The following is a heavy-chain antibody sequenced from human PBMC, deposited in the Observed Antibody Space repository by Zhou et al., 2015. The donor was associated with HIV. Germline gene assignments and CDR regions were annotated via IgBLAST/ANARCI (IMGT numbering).Heavy chain of an antibody. J-gene: IGHJ4*02. V-gene: IGHV1-69*02. Sequence: QVQLVQSGAEVKKPGSSVKVSCKASGGTFSSYTISWVRQAPGQGLEWMGRIIPILGIANYAQKFQGRVTITADKSTSTAYMELSSLRSEDTAVYYCARGLKNRYETPSYFDYWGQGTLVTVSS. D-gene: IGHD1-14*01. CDR1: GGTFSSYT. CDR2: IIPILGIA. CDR3: ARGLKNRYETPSYFDY.